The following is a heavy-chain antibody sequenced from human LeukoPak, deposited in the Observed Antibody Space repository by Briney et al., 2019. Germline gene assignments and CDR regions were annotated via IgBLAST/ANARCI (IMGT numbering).Heavy chain of an antibody. Sequence: GGSLRLSCAASGFTFDDYAMHWVRQAPGKGLEWGSGISWNSGSIGYADSVKGRFTISRDNAKNSLYLQMNSLRAEDTALYYCAKGPGGYSYGELDYWGQGTLVTVSS. J-gene: IGHJ4*02. V-gene: IGHV3-9*01. CDR2: ISWNSGSI. CDR3: AKGPGGYSYGELDY. CDR1: GFTFDDYA. D-gene: IGHD5-18*01.